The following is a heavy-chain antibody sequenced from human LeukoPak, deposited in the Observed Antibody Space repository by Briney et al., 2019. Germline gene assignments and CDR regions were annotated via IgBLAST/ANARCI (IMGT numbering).Heavy chain of an antibody. J-gene: IGHJ6*02. CDR1: GYTFTNYY. Sequence: ASVKVSCEASGYTFTNYYIHWVRQAPGQGLEWMGIINPSGGSTSYAQKFQGRVTMTRDTSTSTVYMELSSLRSEDTVVHYCARSYGGNSGLYYYGMDVWGQGTTVAVSS. D-gene: IGHD4-23*01. V-gene: IGHV1-46*01. CDR3: ARSYGGNSGLYYYGMDV. CDR2: INPSGGST.